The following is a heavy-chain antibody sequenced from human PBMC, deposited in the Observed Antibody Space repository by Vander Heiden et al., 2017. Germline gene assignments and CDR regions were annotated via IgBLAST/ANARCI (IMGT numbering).Heavy chain of an antibody. CDR1: GFTFGSYA. V-gene: IGHV3-30*04. CDR3: ARDEIAGIAVAGNVDY. J-gene: IGHJ4*02. Sequence: QVQLVESGGGVVQPGRSLRLSCAASGFTFGSYAMHWVRQAPGKGLEWVAVISYDGSNKYYADSVKGRFTISRDNSKNTLYLQMNSLRAEDTAVYYCARDEIAGIAVAGNVDYWGQGTLVTVSS. D-gene: IGHD6-19*01. CDR2: ISYDGSNK.